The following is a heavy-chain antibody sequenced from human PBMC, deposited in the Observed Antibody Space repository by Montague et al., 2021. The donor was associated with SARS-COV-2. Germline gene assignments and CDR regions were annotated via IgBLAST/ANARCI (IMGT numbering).Heavy chain of an antibody. CDR3: ARVRAVPAAVHIFSLGRSYYGMDV. J-gene: IGHJ6*02. CDR2: INHSGST. V-gene: IGHV4-34*01. Sequence: SETLSLTCAVYGGSFSGYYWSWIRQPPGKGLEWIGEINHSGSTNCNPSLKSRVTISVDTSKNQFSLKLSSVTAADTAVYYCARVRAVPAAVHIFSLGRSYYGMDVWGQGTTVTVSS. CDR1: GGSFSGYY. D-gene: IGHD2-2*01.